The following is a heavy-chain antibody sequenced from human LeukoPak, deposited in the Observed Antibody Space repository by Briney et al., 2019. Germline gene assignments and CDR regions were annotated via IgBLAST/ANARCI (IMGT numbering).Heavy chain of an antibody. CDR2: IKQDGSET. V-gene: IGHV3-7*01. D-gene: IGHD6-19*01. Sequence: GGSLSLSCAASGFTFSSYSMNWVRQAPGKGLEWVANIKQDGSETYYVDSVKGRFTISRDNAKNSLSLQMNSLRAEDTAVYYCARQRGSGCLDYWGQGTLVTVSS. J-gene: IGHJ4*02. CDR3: ARQRGSGCLDY. CDR1: GFTFSSYS.